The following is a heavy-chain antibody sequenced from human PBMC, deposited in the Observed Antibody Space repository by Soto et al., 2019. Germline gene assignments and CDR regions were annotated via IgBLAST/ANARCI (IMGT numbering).Heavy chain of an antibody. CDR2: IWYDGSNK. CDR3: ARDREMATITGWFDP. D-gene: IGHD5-12*01. J-gene: IGHJ5*02. Sequence: QVQLVESGGGVVQPGRSLRLSCAASGFTFSSYGMHWVRQAPGKGLEWVALIWYDGSNKYYADSVKGRFTISRDNSKNTMYLQMNSLRAEDTAVYYCARDREMATITGWFDPWGQGTLVTVSS. V-gene: IGHV3-33*01. CDR1: GFTFSSYG.